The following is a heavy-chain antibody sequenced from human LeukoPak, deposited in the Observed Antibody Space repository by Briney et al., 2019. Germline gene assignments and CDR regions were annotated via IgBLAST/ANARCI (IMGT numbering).Heavy chain of an antibody. CDR2: ITSSGGST. V-gene: IGHV3-23*01. CDR3: AKDMGYFTGMDV. J-gene: IGHJ6*02. CDR1: GFTFSSYA. Sequence: GGSLRLSCAASGFTFSSYAMTWVRQAPGKGLDWVSGITSSGGSTYYADSVKGRFTISRDNSKNTLYLQMDSLRAEDTAVYYCAKDMGYFTGMDVWGQGTTVTVSS. D-gene: IGHD2-8*01.